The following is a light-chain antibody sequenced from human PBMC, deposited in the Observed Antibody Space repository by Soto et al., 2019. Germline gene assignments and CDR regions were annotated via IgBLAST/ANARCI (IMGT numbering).Light chain of an antibody. CDR1: RSVLYSSNDKNY. J-gene: IGKJ1*01. Sequence: DIVMSQSPDSLAVSLGERATINCKSSRSVLYSSNDKNYLAWYQQKPRQPPKLLINWASTRESGVPDRFSGSGSGADFTLTISSLQPDDFATYYCQHYNSYSEAFGQGTKVELK. CDR3: QHYNSYSEA. V-gene: IGKV4-1*01. CDR2: WAS.